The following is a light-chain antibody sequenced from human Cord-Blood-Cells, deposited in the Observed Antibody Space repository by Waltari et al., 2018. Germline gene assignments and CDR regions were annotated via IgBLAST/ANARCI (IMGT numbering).Light chain of an antibody. V-gene: IGKV1-33*01. CDR3: QQYDNLIT. CDR1: QDISNY. CDR2: DAS. Sequence: DIQMTQSPSSLSASVGDRVNITCQASQDISNYLNWYQQKPGKAPKHLIYDASNLETGVPSRFSGSGSGTDFTFTISSLQPEDIATYYCQQYDNLITFGPGTKVDIK. J-gene: IGKJ3*01.